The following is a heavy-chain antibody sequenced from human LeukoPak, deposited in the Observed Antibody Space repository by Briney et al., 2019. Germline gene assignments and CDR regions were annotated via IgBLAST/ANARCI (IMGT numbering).Heavy chain of an antibody. CDR1: GGSISSYS. CDR3: ARGAYYDILTGYSPGTFDY. V-gene: IGHV4-4*07. CDR2: IYTSGST. J-gene: IGHJ4*02. D-gene: IGHD3-9*01. Sequence: SETLSLTCTVSGGSISSYSWSWIRQPAGKGLEWIGRIYTSGSTKYNPPHKSRVTIAVDTSKNQFSMKLSSVTAADTAVYYCARGAYYDILTGYSPGTFDYWSQGTLVTVSS.